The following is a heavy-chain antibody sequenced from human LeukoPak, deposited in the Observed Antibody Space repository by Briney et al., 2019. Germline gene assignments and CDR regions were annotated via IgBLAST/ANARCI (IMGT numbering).Heavy chain of an antibody. J-gene: IGHJ5*02. CDR2: IYYSGST. CDR3: ARVPQVGATGIGWFDP. V-gene: IGHV4-59*01. CDR1: GGSISSYY. D-gene: IGHD1-26*01. Sequence: SETLSLTCTVSGGSISSYYWSWIRQPPGKGLEWIGYIYYSGSTNYNPSLKSRVTISVDTSKNQFSLKLSSVTAADTAVYYCARVPQVGATGIGWFDPWGQGTLVTVSS.